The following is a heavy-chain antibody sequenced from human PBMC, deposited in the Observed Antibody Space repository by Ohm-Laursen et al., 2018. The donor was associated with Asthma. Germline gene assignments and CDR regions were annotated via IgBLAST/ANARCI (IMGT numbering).Heavy chain of an antibody. CDR3: AGGRTFDP. V-gene: IGHV7-4-1*02. CDR2: INTNTGNP. Sequence: SVKVSCKASGYTFTTYPLHWVRQAPGRGLEYMGWINTNTGNPTYAQGFTGRFLFSLDTSVTTAYLQISSLKAEDTAFYYCAGGRTFDPWGQGTLVTVSS. J-gene: IGHJ5*02. CDR1: GYTFTTYP.